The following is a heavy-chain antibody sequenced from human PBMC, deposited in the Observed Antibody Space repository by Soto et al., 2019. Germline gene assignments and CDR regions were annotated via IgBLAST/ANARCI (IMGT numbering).Heavy chain of an antibody. V-gene: IGHV4-30-2*06. D-gene: IGHD5-12*01. Sequence: QLQLQESGSGLVKTSETLSLTCTVSGASISYGGFSWSWIRQSPGKGLEWIGYISHLENTYFHPSFKSRLTMSIDRTRNQFSLKLSSVTAADMAVYYCARGDGYDSFDYWGQGVLVTVSS. CDR2: ISHLENT. J-gene: IGHJ4*02. CDR1: GASISYGGFS. CDR3: ARGDGYDSFDY.